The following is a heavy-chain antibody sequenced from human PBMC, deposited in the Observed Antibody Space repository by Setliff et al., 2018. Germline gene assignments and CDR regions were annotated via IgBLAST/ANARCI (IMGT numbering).Heavy chain of an antibody. J-gene: IGHJ6*02. CDR3: ARGGAEFGVHGPPHYSYGMDV. D-gene: IGHD3-10*01. CDR1: GFTFSDAW. Sequence: GGSLRLSCAASGFTFSDAWMNWVRQAPGKGLEWVSMISGSAQTTYYADSVEGRFTISRDNSKNTVFLHMKRLRAEETALYYGARGGAEFGVHGPPHYSYGMDVGGQGTTVTVSS. V-gene: IGHV3-23*01. CDR2: ISGSAQTT.